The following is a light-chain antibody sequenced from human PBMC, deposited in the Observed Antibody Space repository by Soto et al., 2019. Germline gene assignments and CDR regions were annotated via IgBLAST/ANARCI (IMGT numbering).Light chain of an antibody. Sequence: DIQMTQSPSTLSASVGDRVTITCRASQSISSWLAWYQQKPGKAPKVLIYDASSLESGVPSRFSGSGSGTEFSLTISSLQPDDFATYYCQQYNHCWTFGQGTKVDIK. CDR3: QQYNHCWT. J-gene: IGKJ1*01. CDR1: QSISSW. V-gene: IGKV1-5*01. CDR2: DAS.